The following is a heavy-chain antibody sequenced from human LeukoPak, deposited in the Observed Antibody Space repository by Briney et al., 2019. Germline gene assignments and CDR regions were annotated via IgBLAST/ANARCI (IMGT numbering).Heavy chain of an antibody. D-gene: IGHD4-17*01. J-gene: IGHJ4*02. CDR3: AKENWPTVTTAGHTYFDY. CDR1: GFNFDDYT. CDR2: ISWNSDFI. Sequence: GGSLRLSCAASGFNFDDYTMHWVRQPPGKGLEWVSGISWNSDFIVYGDSVKGRFTISRDNSKNTLYLQMNSLRAEDTAIYYCAKENWPTVTTAGHTYFDYWGQGTLVTVSS. V-gene: IGHV3-9*01.